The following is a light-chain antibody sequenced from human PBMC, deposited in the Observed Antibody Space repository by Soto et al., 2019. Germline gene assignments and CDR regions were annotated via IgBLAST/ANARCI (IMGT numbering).Light chain of an antibody. J-gene: IGKJ3*01. CDR1: QSITNW. CDR2: KAS. Sequence: DIQMTQSPSTLSASVGDRLSITCRASQSITNWLAWYQQKPGKAPNLLIYKASSLQSEVPSRFSGSASGPEFTLTISGLQPDDFATYYCQQYHSYPFTFGPGTKVDIK. CDR3: QQYHSYPFT. V-gene: IGKV1-5*03.